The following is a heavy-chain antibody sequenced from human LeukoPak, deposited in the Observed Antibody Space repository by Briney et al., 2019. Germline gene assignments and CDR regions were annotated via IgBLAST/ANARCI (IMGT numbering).Heavy chain of an antibody. Sequence: SQTLSLTCTVSGGSISSGSYYWGWIRQPPEKGLVWIGSIYYSGGTNYTPSIKSRVTMSAAKFQNQFTLKLSSVAAAATSVYSCASHGETRVTLVEVYHFHYWGQGTLVTVS. CDR1: GGSISSGSYY. CDR3: ASHGETRVTLVEVYHFHY. V-gene: IGHV4-39*01. CDR2: IYYSGGT. J-gene: IGHJ4*02. D-gene: IGHD4-11*01.